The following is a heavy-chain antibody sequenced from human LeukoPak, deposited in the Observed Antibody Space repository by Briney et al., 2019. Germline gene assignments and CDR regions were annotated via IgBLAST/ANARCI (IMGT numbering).Heavy chain of an antibody. J-gene: IGHJ4*02. V-gene: IGHV3-7*01. CDR2: IKEDGSEK. CDR1: GFTFSNYW. CDR3: ARDGYSSGWYAFDY. Sequence: PGRSLRLSCEASGFTFSNYWMSWVRQPPGKGLEWVANIKEDGSEKDYVDSVKGRFTISRDNAKNSLYLQMNSLRAEDTAVYYCARDGYSSGWYAFDYWGQGTLVTVSS. D-gene: IGHD6-19*01.